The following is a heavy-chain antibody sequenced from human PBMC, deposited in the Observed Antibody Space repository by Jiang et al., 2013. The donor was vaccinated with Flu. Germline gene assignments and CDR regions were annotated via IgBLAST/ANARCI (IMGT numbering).Heavy chain of an antibody. CDR3: ARLDIAVAGFDY. Sequence: GLVKPSETLSLTCTVSGGSISSSSYYWGWIRQPPGKGLEWIGSIYYSGSTYYNPSLKSRVTISVDTSKNQFSLKLSSVTAADTAVYYCARLDIAVAGFDYWGQGTLVTVSS. CDR2: IYYSGST. D-gene: IGHD6-19*01. CDR1: GGSISSSSYY. V-gene: IGHV4-39*01. J-gene: IGHJ4*02.